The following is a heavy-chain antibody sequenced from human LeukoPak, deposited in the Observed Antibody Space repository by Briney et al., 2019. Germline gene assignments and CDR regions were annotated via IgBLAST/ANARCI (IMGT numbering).Heavy chain of an antibody. J-gene: IGHJ3*02. CDR3: ARNYYDSSGYADAFDI. V-gene: IGHV4-31*03. Sequence: PSETLSLTCTVSGGSISSGGYYWSWIRQHPGKGLEWIGYIYYSGSTYYNPSLKSRVTISVDTSKNQFSLKLSSVTAADTAVYYCARNYYDSSGYADAFDIWGQGTMVTASS. CDR1: GGSISSGGYY. D-gene: IGHD3-22*01. CDR2: IYYSGST.